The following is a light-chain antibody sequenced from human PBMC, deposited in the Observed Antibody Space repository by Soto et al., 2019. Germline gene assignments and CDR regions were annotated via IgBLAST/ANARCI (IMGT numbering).Light chain of an antibody. CDR1: QSIGIW. V-gene: IGKV1-5*03. J-gene: IGKJ1*01. CDR3: QQYNDYSWT. Sequence: IQMTQSPSTLSASVGDRVAITCRASQSIGIWLAWYQQKPGKAPRFLIYKASSLESGVASRFSGSGYGTEFTLTISSLQPDYSATYYYQQYNDYSWTFGQGTKVEIK. CDR2: KAS.